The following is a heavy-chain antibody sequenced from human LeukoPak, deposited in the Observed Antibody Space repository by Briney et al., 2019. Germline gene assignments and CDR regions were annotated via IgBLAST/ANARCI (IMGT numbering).Heavy chain of an antibody. CDR1: GGSISSYY. CDR3: ARDSGNYYIDY. J-gene: IGHJ4*02. D-gene: IGHD1-26*01. Sequence: SETLSLTCTVSGGSISSYYWSWIRQPPGKGLEWIGYIYYSGSTNYNPSLKSRVTISVDTSKSQFSLKLSSVTAADTAVYYCARDSGNYYIDYWGQGTLVTVSS. V-gene: IGHV4-59*01. CDR2: IYYSGST.